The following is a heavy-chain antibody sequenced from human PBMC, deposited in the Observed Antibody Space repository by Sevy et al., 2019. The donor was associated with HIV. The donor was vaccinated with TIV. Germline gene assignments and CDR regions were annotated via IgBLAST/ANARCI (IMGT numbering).Heavy chain of an antibody. CDR1: GGSISSGDYY. CDR3: ARSTGTGVHDAFDI. V-gene: IGHV4-30-4*01. J-gene: IGHJ3*02. D-gene: IGHD1-1*01. Sequence: SETLSLTCTVSGGSISSGDYYWSWIRQPPGKGLEWIGYIYYSGSTYYNPSLKSRVTISVDTSKNQFSLKLSSVTAADMAGYYCARSTGTGVHDAFDIWGQGTMVTVSS. CDR2: IYYSGST.